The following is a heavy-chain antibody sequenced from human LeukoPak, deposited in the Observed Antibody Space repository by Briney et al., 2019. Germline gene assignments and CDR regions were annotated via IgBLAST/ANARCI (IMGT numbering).Heavy chain of an antibody. CDR1: GFTFSGSA. CDR2: IRSKANSYAT. J-gene: IGHJ6*03. Sequence: GGSLRLSCAASGFTFSGSAMHWVRQASGKGLEWVGRIRSKANSYATAYAASVKGRFTISRDDSKNTAYLQMNSLRAEDTAVYYCAKDGDGSSTINDYYYYMDVWGKGTTVTVSS. D-gene: IGHD2-2*01. V-gene: IGHV3-73*01. CDR3: AKDGDGSSTINDYYYYMDV.